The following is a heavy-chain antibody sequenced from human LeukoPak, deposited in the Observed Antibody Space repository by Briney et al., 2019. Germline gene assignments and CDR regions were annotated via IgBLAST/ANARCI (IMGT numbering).Heavy chain of an antibody. D-gene: IGHD6-19*01. V-gene: IGHV3-23*01. J-gene: IGHJ4*02. CDR2: ISGYGYNT. CDR1: GLTFRNYA. Sequence: PGGSLRLSCAASGLTFRNYAMSWVRQAPEKGLEWVSAISGYGYNTYYADSVQGRFTISRDNSKNTLYLQMNSLRAEDTAVYYCAKAPRRIAVAGTTVWVYWGQGTLVTVSS. CDR3: AKAPRRIAVAGTTVWVY.